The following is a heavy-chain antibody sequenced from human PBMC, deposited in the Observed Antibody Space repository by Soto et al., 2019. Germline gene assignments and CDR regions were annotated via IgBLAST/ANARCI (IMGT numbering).Heavy chain of an antibody. V-gene: IGHV1-69*13. D-gene: IGHD6-19*01. CDR1: RVAFSKFI. J-gene: IGHJ6*02. Sequence: SVKVSCKASRVAFSKFIVTWVRQAPGLGLEWVGGIIPIFGTANYAQKFQGRVTITADESTSTSYMEVNNLRPEDTAVYYCAKVRYSSPMGYYYGMDVWGQGTTVTVSS. CDR2: IIPIFGTA. CDR3: AKVRYSSPMGYYYGMDV.